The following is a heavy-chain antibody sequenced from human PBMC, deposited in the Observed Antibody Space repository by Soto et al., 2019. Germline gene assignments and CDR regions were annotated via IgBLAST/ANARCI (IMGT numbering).Heavy chain of an antibody. CDR1: GFTFSSYG. D-gene: IGHD6-19*01. J-gene: IGHJ6*01. V-gene: IGHV3-30*18. CDR3: AKGQWLEPVAYYYYGMDV. CDR2: ISYDGSNK. Sequence: HPGGSLRLSCAASGFTFSSYGMHWVRQAPGKGLEWVAVISYDGSNKYYADSVKGRFTISRDNSKNTLYLQMNSLRAEDTAVYYCAKGQWLEPVAYYYYGMDVWGQGTTVTVSS.